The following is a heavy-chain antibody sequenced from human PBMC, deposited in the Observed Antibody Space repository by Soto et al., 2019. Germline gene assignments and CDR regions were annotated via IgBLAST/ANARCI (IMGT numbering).Heavy chain of an antibody. CDR1: GFTFSGFW. CDR3: ARDVYCTGAGCFSD. V-gene: IGHV3-7*01. J-gene: IGHJ4*02. D-gene: IGHD2-8*02. Sequence: EVHLVESGGGLVQPGGSLRLSCAASGFTFSGFWMTWARQAPGKGLEWVANINQDGSEKYYVDSVKGRFTISRDNAKNSLYLQMSSLRAADTAVYYCARDVYCTGAGCFSDWGQGTLVTVSS. CDR2: INQDGSEK.